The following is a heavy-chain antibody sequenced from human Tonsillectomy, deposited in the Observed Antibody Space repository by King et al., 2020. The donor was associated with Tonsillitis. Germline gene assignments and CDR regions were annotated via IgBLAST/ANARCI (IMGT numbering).Heavy chain of an antibody. J-gene: IGHJ3*02. CDR1: AYIFSDHY. D-gene: IGHD3-22*01. V-gene: IGHV1-2*02. Sequence: QLVQSGAEVKMPGASVKVSCKASAYIFSDHYIHWVRQAPGQGLEWMGWIDPKSGNTIFAQKFQGRVTMSSDMSITTVSMDMSSIRSGDTAVYYCARGSDSSGYSADAFDIWGQGTMVTVSS. CDR3: ARGSDSSGYSADAFDI. CDR2: IDPKSGNT.